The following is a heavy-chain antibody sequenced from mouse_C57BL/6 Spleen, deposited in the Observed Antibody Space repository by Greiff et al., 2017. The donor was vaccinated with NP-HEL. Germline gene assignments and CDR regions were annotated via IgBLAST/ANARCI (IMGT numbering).Heavy chain of an antibody. J-gene: IGHJ3*01. CDR2: IYPRDGST. CDR3: ARPLSYYGSSFFAY. Sequence: QVQLQQSGPELVKPGASVKLSCKASGYTFTSYDINWVKQRPGQGLEWIGWIYPRDGSTKYNEKFKGKATFTVDTSSSTAYMELHSLTSEDSAVYFCARPLSYYGSSFFAYWGQGTLVTVSA. D-gene: IGHD1-1*01. CDR1: GYTFTSYD. V-gene: IGHV1-85*01.